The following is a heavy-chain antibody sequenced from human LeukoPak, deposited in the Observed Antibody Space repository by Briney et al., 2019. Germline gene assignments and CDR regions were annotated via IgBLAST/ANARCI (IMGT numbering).Heavy chain of an antibody. Sequence: SETLSLTCTVSGGSISSYYWSWIRQPPGKGLEWIGYIYYSGSTNYNPSLKSRVTISVDTSKNQFSLKLSSVTAADTAVYYCASGTIQSAWGFFDYWGQGTLVTVSS. CDR2: IYYSGST. CDR1: GGSISSYY. D-gene: IGHD3-9*01. V-gene: IGHV4-59*01. J-gene: IGHJ4*02. CDR3: ASGTIQSAWGFFDY.